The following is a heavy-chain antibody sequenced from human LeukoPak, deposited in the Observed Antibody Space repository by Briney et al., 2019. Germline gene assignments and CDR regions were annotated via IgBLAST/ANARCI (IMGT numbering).Heavy chain of an antibody. V-gene: IGHV1-2*02. CDR3: AREGGGSSGWKNWFDP. CDR2: INPNSGGT. Sequence: ASVKVSCKASGYTFTGYYMHWVRQAPGQGLEWMGWINPNSGGTNYAQKFQGRVTMTRDTSISTAYMELSRLRSDDTAVYYCAREGGGSSGWKNWFDPWGQGILVTVSS. J-gene: IGHJ5*02. D-gene: IGHD6-19*01. CDR1: GYTFTGYY.